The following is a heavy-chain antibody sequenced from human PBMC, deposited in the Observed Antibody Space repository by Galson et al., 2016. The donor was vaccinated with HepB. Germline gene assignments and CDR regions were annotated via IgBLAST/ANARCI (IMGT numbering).Heavy chain of an antibody. V-gene: IGHV3-21*01. Sequence: SLRLSCAASGFSFSNSGMSWVRQAPGRGLEWVSGITRSGDATHYADFVKGRFTISRDNAKNSLYLQMNSLRAGDTAVYHCARDLQAGWGGTMAYWGQGTLVTVSS. CDR2: ITRSGDAT. CDR1: GFSFSNSG. CDR3: ARDLQAGWGGTMAY. J-gene: IGHJ4*02. D-gene: IGHD2-15*01.